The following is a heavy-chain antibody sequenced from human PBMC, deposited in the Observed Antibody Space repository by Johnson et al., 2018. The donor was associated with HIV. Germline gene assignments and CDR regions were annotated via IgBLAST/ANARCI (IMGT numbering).Heavy chain of an antibody. CDR3: AKDNEDAFDI. V-gene: IGHV3-30*18. CDR2: ISYDGSNK. Sequence: QVQLMESGGGVVQPGRSLRLSCAASGFTFSSYGMHWVRQAPGKGLEWVAVISYDGSNKYYADSVKGRFTISRDNSKNTLYLQMNSLRAEDTAVYYCAKDNEDAFDIWVQGTMVTVSS. D-gene: IGHD1-1*01. J-gene: IGHJ3*02. CDR1: GFTFSSYG.